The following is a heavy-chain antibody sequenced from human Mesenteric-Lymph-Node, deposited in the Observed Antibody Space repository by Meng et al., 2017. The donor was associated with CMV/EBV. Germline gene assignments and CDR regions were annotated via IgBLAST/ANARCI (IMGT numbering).Heavy chain of an antibody. J-gene: IGHJ1*01. CDR1: GFTFSSYS. CDR3: VRAPDKFGDYEYFLH. Sequence: GESLKISCAASGFTFSSYSMNWVRQAPGKGLEWVSYISSSSSTIYYADSVKGRFTISRDNAKNSLYLQMNSLRAEDTAVYYCVRAPDKFGDYEYFLHWGQGALVTVSS. V-gene: IGHV3-48*04. D-gene: IGHD4-17*01. CDR2: ISSSSSTI.